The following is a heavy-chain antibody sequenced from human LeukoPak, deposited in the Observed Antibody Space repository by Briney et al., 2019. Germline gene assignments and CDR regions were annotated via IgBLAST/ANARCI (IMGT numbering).Heavy chain of an antibody. CDR1: GYTFTGYY. J-gene: IGHJ5*02. CDR2: MNPNSGNT. D-gene: IGHD1/OR15-1a*01. V-gene: IGHV1-8*02. Sequence: GASVKVSCKASGYTFTGYYMHWVRQATGQGLEWMGWMNPNSGNTGYAQKFQGRVTMTRNTSISTAYMELSSLRSEDTAVYYCARSPVRRTTFWFDPWGQGTLVTVSS. CDR3: ARSPVRRTTFWFDP.